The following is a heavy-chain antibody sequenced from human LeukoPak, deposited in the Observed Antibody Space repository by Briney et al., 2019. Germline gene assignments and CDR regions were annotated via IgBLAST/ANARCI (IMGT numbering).Heavy chain of an antibody. CDR3: ARYTYKHDC. V-gene: IGHV3-7*01. CDR1: GFTFSHYW. Sequence: GGSLRLSCAASGFTFSHYWMTWVRQAPGKGLEWVANVKEDGSQKTYVDSVKGRITISRDNAKNSLFLQMNNVRAEDTAVYYCARYTYKHDCWGQGTLVTVSS. D-gene: IGHD5-24*01. J-gene: IGHJ4*02. CDR2: VKEDGSQK.